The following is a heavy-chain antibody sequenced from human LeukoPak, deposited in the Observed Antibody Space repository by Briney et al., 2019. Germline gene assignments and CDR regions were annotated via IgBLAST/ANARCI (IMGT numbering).Heavy chain of an antibody. V-gene: IGHV1-18*01. CDR1: GYTFTCYG. CDR3: PRALVAVAGNLDY. Sequence: AAVKVSFKCSGYTFTCYGISWVRQAPGQGLEWMGWISAYNGNTNYPQKLQGRVTMTTDTSTSTAYMALRSMRSDDTAVYYCPRALVAVAGNLDYWGQGTLVTVSS. D-gene: IGHD6-19*01. CDR2: ISAYNGNT. J-gene: IGHJ4*02.